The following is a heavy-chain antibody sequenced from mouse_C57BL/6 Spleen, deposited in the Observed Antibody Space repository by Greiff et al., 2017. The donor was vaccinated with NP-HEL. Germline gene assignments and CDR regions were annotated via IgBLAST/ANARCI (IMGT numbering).Heavy chain of an antibody. V-gene: IGHV1-82*01. CDR3: ARGYGYGGDYYAMDY. Sequence: VQLVESGPELVKPGASVKISCKASGYAFSSSWMNWVKQRPGKGLEWIGRIYPGDGDTNYNGKFKGKATLTADKSSSTAYMQLSSLTSEDSAVYFCARGYGYGGDYYAMDYWGQGTSVTVSS. CDR2: IYPGDGDT. J-gene: IGHJ4*01. CDR1: GYAFSSSW. D-gene: IGHD2-2*01.